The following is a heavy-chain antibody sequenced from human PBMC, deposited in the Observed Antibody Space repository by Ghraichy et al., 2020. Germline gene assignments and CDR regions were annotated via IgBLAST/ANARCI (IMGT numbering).Heavy chain of an antibody. J-gene: IGHJ4*02. CDR1: GFTFSDYY. V-gene: IGHV3-11*06. Sequence: LSLTCAASGFTFSDYYMSWIRQAPGKGLEWVSYISSSSSYTNYADSVKGRFTISRDNAKNSLYLHMNSLRAEDTAVYYCARGDGRQLRDYVWAGYYWGQGTLVTVSS. D-gene: IGHD3-16*01. CDR2: ISSSSSYT. CDR3: ARGDGRQLRDYVWAGYY.